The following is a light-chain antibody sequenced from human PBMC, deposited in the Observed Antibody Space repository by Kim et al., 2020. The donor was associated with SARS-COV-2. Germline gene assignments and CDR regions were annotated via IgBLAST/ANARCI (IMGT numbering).Light chain of an antibody. V-gene: IGLV2-11*01. CDR2: DVS. CDR1: SSAVGHNNY. Sequence: QSALTQPRSVSGSPGQSVTISCTGTSSAVGHNNYVSWYQQNPGKAPKLMIYDVSKRPSGVPDRFSGSKSGNTASLTISGLQAEDEADYYCCSYADIHSHWVFGGGTQLTVL. J-gene: IGLJ3*02. CDR3: CSYADIHSHWV.